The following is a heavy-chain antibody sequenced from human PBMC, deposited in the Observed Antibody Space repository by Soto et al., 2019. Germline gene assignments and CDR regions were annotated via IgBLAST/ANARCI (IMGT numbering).Heavy chain of an antibody. CDR2: IIPIFGTA. D-gene: IGHD6-6*01. Sequence: SVKVSCKASGYTFSGYAISWVRQAPGQGLEWMGGIIPIFGTANYAQKFQGRVTITADESTSTAYMELSSLRSEDTAVYYCARDRGQLVREDYFDYWGQGTLVTVSS. V-gene: IGHV1-69*13. CDR3: ARDRGQLVREDYFDY. CDR1: GYTFSGYA. J-gene: IGHJ4*02.